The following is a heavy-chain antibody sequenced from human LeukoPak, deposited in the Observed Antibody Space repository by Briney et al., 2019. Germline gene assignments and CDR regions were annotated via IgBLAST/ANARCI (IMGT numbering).Heavy chain of an antibody. Sequence: SVKVSCKASGFTFTSSAMQWVRQARGQRLEWIGWIVVGSGNTNYAQKFQERVTITRDMSTSTAYMELSSLRSEDTAVYYCAAVYVHDYGGKGPFDYWGQGTLVTVSS. J-gene: IGHJ4*02. V-gene: IGHV1-58*02. CDR2: IVVGSGNT. D-gene: IGHD4-23*01. CDR3: AAVYVHDYGGKGPFDY. CDR1: GFTFTSSA.